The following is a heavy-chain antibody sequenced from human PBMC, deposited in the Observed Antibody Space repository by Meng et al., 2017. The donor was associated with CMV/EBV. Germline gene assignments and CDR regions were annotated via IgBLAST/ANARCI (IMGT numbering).Heavy chain of an antibody. V-gene: IGHV4-34*01. CDR2: INHSGST. CDR3: ARGRYCSSTSCTYYYYGMDV. CDR1: GGSFSGYY. J-gene: IGHJ6*02. Sequence: SQTLSLTCAVYGGSFSGYYWSWIRQPPGKGLEWIGEINHSGSTNYNPSLKSRVTISVDTSKNQFPLKLSSVTAADTAVYYCARGRYCSSTSCTYYYYGMDVWGQGTTVTVSS. D-gene: IGHD2-2*01.